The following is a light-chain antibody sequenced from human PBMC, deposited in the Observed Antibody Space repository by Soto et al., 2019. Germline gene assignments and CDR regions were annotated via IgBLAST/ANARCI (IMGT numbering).Light chain of an antibody. CDR2: KAS. Sequence: IQMTQSPSTLSAYVGDRVTITCRASQSISSWLAWYQQKPGKAPKLLIYKASSLESGVPSRFSGSGSGTEFTLTISSLQPDDFATYYCQQYNRSWTFGQGTKVDIK. V-gene: IGKV1-5*03. CDR3: QQYNRSWT. CDR1: QSISSW. J-gene: IGKJ1*01.